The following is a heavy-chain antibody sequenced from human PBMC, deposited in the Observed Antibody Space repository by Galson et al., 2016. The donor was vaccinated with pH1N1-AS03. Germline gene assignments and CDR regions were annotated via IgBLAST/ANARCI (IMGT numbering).Heavy chain of an antibody. CDR3: ARIVTMSDFDS. V-gene: IGHV3-30-3*01. CDR2: ISFESSNK. CDR1: GFNFSRSP. D-gene: IGHD2-21*02. J-gene: IGHJ4*02. Sequence: SLRLSCATSGFNFSRSPMHWVRQAPGKGLEWVSVISFESSNKRYADSVEGRFSISRDNAKESLYLQMNSLRDEDTGVYYCARIVTMSDFDSWGQGTLVTVSS.